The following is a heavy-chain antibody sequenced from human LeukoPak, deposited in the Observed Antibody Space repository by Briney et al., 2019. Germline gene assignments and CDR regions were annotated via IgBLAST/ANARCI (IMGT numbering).Heavy chain of an antibody. D-gene: IGHD1-7*01. CDR3: ARGNNWNYENWFDP. V-gene: IGHV3-11*04. CDR1: GFTFSDYY. Sequence: PGGSLRLSCAASGFTFSDYYMSWIRQAPGKGLEGVSYISSSGSTIYYADSVKGRFTISRDNAKNSLYLQMNSLRAEDTAVYYCARGNNWNYENWFDPWGQGTLVTVSS. CDR2: ISSSGSTI. J-gene: IGHJ5*02.